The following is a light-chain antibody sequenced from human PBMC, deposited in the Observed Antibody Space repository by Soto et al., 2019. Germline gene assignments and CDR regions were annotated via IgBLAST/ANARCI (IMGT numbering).Light chain of an antibody. Sequence: EIVMTQSPATLSVSPGETATLSCRASQYVSNKVAWYQQKPGQAPSLLILGASTRATGVPARFSGSGSGTEFTLSISSLQSEDFAVYYCQQYGSSLWTFGQGTKVDIK. CDR2: GAS. J-gene: IGKJ1*01. CDR1: QYVSNK. V-gene: IGKV3-15*01. CDR3: QQYGSSLWT.